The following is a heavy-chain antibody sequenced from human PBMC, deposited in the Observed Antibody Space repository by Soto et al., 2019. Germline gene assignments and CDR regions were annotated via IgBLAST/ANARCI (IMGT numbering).Heavy chain of an antibody. J-gene: IGHJ5*02. Sequence: QVQLEESGGGVVQPGRSLRLSCEASGFTFNSYNMHWVRQPPGKGLEWLAAIWYDGSQIYYADSVKGRFIISRDNSKKTLYLQMNSLRAGDTAVYYCARAIATAVPCLYQFDPWGQGTMVTVSS. V-gene: IGHV3-33*01. CDR3: ARAIATAVPCLYQFDP. CDR2: IWYDGSQI. D-gene: IGHD2-21*02. CDR1: GFTFNSYN.